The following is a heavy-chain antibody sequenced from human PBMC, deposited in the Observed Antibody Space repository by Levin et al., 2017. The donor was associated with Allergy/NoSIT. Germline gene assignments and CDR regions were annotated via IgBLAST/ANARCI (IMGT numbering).Heavy chain of an antibody. CDR3: AREEGWGYHYGMDV. V-gene: IGHV3-7*01. CDR1: GFTFTTFW. J-gene: IGHJ6*02. CDR2: IERDGSET. Sequence: PGESLKISCAASGFTFTTFWMTWARQAPGKGLEWVANIERDGSETHYVDSVKGRFTISRDNAKNSVYLQMNSLRVDDTAVYYCAREEGWGYHYGMDVWGQGTTVTVSS. D-gene: IGHD3-16*02.